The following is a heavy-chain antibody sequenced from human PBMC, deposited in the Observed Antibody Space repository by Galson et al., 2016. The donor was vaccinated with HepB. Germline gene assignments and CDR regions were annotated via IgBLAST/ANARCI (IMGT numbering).Heavy chain of an antibody. CDR2: FDTEDGEI. V-gene: IGHV1-24*01. J-gene: IGHJ6*02. CDR1: GYSLSELS. D-gene: IGHD6-25*01. CDR3: ARATRLPHHYYYRMDI. Sequence: SVKVSCKVSGYSLSELSIHWVRQAPGKGLEWMGGFDTEDGEIAYAKKIQGRVTMTRDTSISTAYLELSRLRSDDTAVYYCARATRLPHHYYYRMDIWGQGTTVTVS.